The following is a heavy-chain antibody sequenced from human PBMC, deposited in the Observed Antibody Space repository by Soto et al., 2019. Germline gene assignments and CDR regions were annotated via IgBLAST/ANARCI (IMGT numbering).Heavy chain of an antibody. D-gene: IGHD3-3*01. CDR1: GFTFSSYW. V-gene: IGHV3-7*01. J-gene: IGHJ5*02. Sequence: GGSLRLSCAASGFTFSSYWMSWVRQAPGKGLEWVANIKQDGSEKYYVDSVKGRFTISRDNAKNSLYLQMNSLRAEDMAVYYCARDERITIFGVVIEGDWFDPWGQGTLVTVSS. CDR2: IKQDGSEK. CDR3: ARDERITIFGVVIEGDWFDP.